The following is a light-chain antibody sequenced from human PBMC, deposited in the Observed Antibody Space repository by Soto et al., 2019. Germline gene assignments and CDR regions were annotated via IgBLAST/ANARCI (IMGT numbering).Light chain of an antibody. CDR3: HQYADGPPWT. Sequence: EIVMTQSPDTLSVSPGERATLSCRASQNINNLAWYQQKPGQAPRLLIQFASTRATGVPARFSGSGSGTEFTLTISRLQSEDFAVYYCHQYADGPPWTLGQGTKVEI. V-gene: IGKV3-15*01. CDR1: QNINN. CDR2: FAS. J-gene: IGKJ1*01.